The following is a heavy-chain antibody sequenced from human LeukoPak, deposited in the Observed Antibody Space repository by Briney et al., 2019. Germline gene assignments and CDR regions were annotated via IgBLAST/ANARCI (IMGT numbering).Heavy chain of an antibody. J-gene: IGHJ5*02. CDR3: ARVRGIAAAGRRCWFDP. D-gene: IGHD6-13*01. V-gene: IGHV4-34*01. CDR1: GGSFSGYY. CDR2: INHSGST. Sequence: PSETLSLTCAVYGGSFSGYYWSWIRQPPGKGLEWIGEINHSGSTNYNPSLKSRVTISVDTSKNQFSLKLSSVTAADTAVYYCARVRGIAAAGRRCWFDPWGQGTLVTVSP.